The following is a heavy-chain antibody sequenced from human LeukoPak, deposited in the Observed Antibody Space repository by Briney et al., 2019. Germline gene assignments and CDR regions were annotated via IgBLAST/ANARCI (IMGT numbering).Heavy chain of an antibody. J-gene: IGHJ5*02. Sequence: ASVKVSRKASGYTFTSYDINWVRQATGQGLEWMGWMNPNSGNTGYAQKFQGRVTMTRNTSISTAYMELSSLRSEDTAVYYCARGGEWLVSWRGFDPWGQGTLVTVSS. V-gene: IGHV1-8*01. CDR1: GYTFTSYD. CDR3: ARGGEWLVSWRGFDP. CDR2: MNPNSGNT. D-gene: IGHD3-3*01.